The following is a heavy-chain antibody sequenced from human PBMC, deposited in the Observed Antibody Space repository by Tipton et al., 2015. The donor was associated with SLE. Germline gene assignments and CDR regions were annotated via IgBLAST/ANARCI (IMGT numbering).Heavy chain of an antibody. Sequence: TLSLTCTVSGGSIRSSGYYWSWIRQHPGKGLEWIGYIYFTGSTHYNPSLRSRILISLDTSKNQFSLKVNSVTAADTAIYFCAGATIELPLYYFDSWGQGSLVTVSS. D-gene: IGHD2-21*01. J-gene: IGHJ4*02. V-gene: IGHV4-31*03. CDR1: GGSIRSSGYY. CDR3: AGATIELPLYYFDS. CDR2: IYFTGST.